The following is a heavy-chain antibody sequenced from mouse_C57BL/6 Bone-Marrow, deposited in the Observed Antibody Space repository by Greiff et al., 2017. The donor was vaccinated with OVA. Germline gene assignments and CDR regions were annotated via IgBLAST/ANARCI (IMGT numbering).Heavy chain of an antibody. CDR1: GFSLTSYG. D-gene: IGHD2-5*01. CDR3: AKRNYSNYDWYFDV. V-gene: IGHV2-5*01. J-gene: IGHJ1*03. CDR2: IWRGGST. Sequence: QVQLKESGPGLVQPSQSLSITCTVSGFSLTSYGVHWVRQSPGKGLEWLGVIWRGGSTDYNAAFMSRLSITKDNSKTQVYFKMNRLQADDTAFYSCAKRNYSNYDWYFDVWGTGTTVTVA.